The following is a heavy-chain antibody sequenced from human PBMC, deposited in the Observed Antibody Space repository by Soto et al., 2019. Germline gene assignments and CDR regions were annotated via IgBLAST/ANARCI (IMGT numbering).Heavy chain of an antibody. V-gene: IGHV3-7*03. J-gene: IGHJ6*02. CDR3: VIPTRSVRGMGV. CDR2: IKGDGSVT. D-gene: IGHD6-6*01. CDR1: GFTFSNFW. Sequence: GGSLRLSCAASGFTFSNFWMSWARQAPWKGPEWVANIKGDGSVTQYVASVEGRFTISRDNAKYSLYLQMNSLRVEDTALYYCVIPTRSVRGMGVWGQGTTVTVSS.